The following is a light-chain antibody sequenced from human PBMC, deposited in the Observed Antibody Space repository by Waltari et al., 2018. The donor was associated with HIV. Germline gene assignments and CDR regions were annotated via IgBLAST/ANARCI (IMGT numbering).Light chain of an antibody. Sequence: DIQMTQSPSSLSASVGDRATITCHASPDNLNFLNWYQPKPGKAPKPLFYDAFHLEPGVPSRFSGSGAATHFALSISSLQPEDVATYYCQQYVALPLTFGGGTQV. J-gene: IGKJ4*01. CDR1: PDNLNF. CDR3: QQYVALPLT. V-gene: IGKV1-33*01. CDR2: DAF.